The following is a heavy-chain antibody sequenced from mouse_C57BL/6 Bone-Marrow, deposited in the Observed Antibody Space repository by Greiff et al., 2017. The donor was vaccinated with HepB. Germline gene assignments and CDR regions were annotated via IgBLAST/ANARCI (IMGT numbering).Heavy chain of an antibody. CDR1: GYSITSGYY. CDR3: ARDFGLLLWYFDV. V-gene: IGHV3-6*01. Sequence: EVQLVESGPGLVKPSQSLSLTCSVTGYSITSGYYWNWIRQFPGNKLEWMGYISYDGSNNYNPSLKNRISITRDTSKNQFFLKLNSVTTEDTATYYCARDFGLLLWYFDVWGTGTTVTVSS. CDR2: ISYDGSN. D-gene: IGHD2-3*01. J-gene: IGHJ1*03.